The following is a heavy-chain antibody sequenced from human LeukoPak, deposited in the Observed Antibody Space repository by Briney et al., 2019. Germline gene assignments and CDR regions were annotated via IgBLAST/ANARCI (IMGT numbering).Heavy chain of an antibody. CDR3: ARLAPATSWPDPSFDY. Sequence: GESLKISCKGSEYSFTYWIAWIRQMPGKGLEWMGIIYPGDSDTRYSPSFQGQVTISADKSTNTAYMQWSSLKASDTAIYYCARLAPATSWPDPSFDYWGQGTLVTVSS. CDR2: IYPGDSDT. CDR1: EYSFTYW. V-gene: IGHV5-51*01. D-gene: IGHD2-2*01. J-gene: IGHJ4*02.